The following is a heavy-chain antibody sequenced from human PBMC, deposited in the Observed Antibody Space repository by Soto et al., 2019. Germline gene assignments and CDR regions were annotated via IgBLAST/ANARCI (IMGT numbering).Heavy chain of an antibody. CDR3: ARIEEAAAVDY. D-gene: IGHD6-13*01. CDR1: GFSLSNARMG. J-gene: IGHJ4*02. V-gene: IGHV2-26*01. CDR2: IFPNDEK. Sequence: GSGPTLVNPTETLTLTCTVSGFSLSNARMGVSWIRQPPGKALEWLAHIFPNDEKSYSTSLKSRLTISKDTSKSQVVLTMTNMDPVDTATYYCARIEEAAAVDYWGQGTLVTVSS.